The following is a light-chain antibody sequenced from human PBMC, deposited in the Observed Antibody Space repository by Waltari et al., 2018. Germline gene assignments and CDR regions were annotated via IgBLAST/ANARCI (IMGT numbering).Light chain of an antibody. Sequence: DIQMTQSPSSLSASVGDRVTITCRASPSISSYLNWYQQKPGKAPKLLIYAASSLQSGVPSRFSGSGSGTDFTLTISSLQPXDFATFYCQQSYSTPITFGQGTRLEIK. V-gene: IGKV1-39*01. J-gene: IGKJ5*01. CDR2: AAS. CDR3: QQSYSTPIT. CDR1: PSISSY.